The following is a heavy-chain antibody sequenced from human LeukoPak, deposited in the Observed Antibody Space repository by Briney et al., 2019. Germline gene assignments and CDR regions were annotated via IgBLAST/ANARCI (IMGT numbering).Heavy chain of an antibody. CDR3: ARYYYESRGSLRYGMDV. D-gene: IGHD3-22*01. J-gene: IGHJ6*02. CDR1: GVTFSNYW. V-gene: IGHV3-7*04. CDR2: MKQDGDEE. Sequence: GGSLRLSCAASGVTFSNYWMSWGRQAPGKGREWGANMKQDGDEEYYVDSLKDRFTISRDNAKNSLYLHMNSLRAEDTAVYYCARYYYESRGSLRYGMDVWGQGTTVTVSS.